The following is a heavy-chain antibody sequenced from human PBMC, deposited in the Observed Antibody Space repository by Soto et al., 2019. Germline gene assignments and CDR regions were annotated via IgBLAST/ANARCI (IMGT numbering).Heavy chain of an antibody. J-gene: IGHJ4*02. Sequence: PSESLSLTCTVSGGSITGSSYYWSWIRQPPGKGLEWIGYIYYSGSTYYNPSLKSRVTISVDTSKNQLSLKLSSVTAADTAVYYCARHSPDFDWLSQFDYWGQGTLVTVS. CDR1: GGSITGSSYY. CDR3: ARHSPDFDWLSQFDY. V-gene: IGHV4-61*05. D-gene: IGHD3-9*01. CDR2: IYYSGST.